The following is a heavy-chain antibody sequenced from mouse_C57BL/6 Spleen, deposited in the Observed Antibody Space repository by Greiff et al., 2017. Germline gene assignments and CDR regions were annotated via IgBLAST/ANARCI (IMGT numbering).Heavy chain of an antibody. V-gene: IGHV1-81*01. D-gene: IGHD1-1*01. J-gene: IGHJ4*01. Sequence: VQLQQSGAELARPGASVKLSCKASGYTFTSSGISWVKQRTGQGLEWIGEIYPRSGNTYYNEKFKGKATLTADKSSSTAYMELRSLTSEDSAVYFCATAITTVVATDDWGQGTSVTVSS. CDR2: IYPRSGNT. CDR1: GYTFTSSG. CDR3: ATAITTVVATDD.